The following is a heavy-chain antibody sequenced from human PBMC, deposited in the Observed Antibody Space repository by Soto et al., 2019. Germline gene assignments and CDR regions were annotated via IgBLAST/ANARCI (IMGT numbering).Heavy chain of an antibody. V-gene: IGHV1-69*01. CDR3: ARYVLRYFDWLLGLDY. D-gene: IGHD3-9*01. Sequence: QVQLVQSGAEVKKPGSSVKVSCKASGGTFSSYAISWVRQAPGQGLEWMGGIIPIFGTANYAQKFQGRVTITADESTCTGYMELSSLRSEDTAVYYCARYVLRYFDWLLGLDYWGQGTLVTVSS. CDR1: GGTFSSYA. CDR2: IIPIFGTA. J-gene: IGHJ4*02.